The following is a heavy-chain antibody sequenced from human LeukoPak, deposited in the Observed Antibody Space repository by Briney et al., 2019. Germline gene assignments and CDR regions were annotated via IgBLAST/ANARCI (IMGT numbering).Heavy chain of an antibody. CDR3: ARQRYYDSSGQFDP. J-gene: IGHJ5*02. Sequence: GASLKISCKGSGYSFTSYWIGWVRPMPGKGLEWRGIIYPGDSDTRYSPPFQGQVTISADKSISTAYLQWSSLKASDTAMYYCARQRYYDSSGQFDPWGQGTLVTVSS. CDR1: GYSFTSYW. CDR2: IYPGDSDT. D-gene: IGHD3-22*01. V-gene: IGHV5-51*01.